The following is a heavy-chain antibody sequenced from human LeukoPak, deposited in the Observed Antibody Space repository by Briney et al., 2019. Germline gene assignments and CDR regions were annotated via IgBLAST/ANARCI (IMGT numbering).Heavy chain of an antibody. CDR3: ARLWSTVVDWGAFDI. CDR1: GFTFSGYW. J-gene: IGHJ3*02. V-gene: IGHV3-7*01. D-gene: IGHD4-23*01. CDR2: IKQDGSEK. Sequence: PGGSLRLSCADSGFTFSGYWMNWVRQAPGKGLEWVANIKQDGSEKYYVDSVKGRFTISRDNAKNSFYLQMNSLRAEDTAVYYCARLWSTVVDWGAFDIWGQGTMITVSS.